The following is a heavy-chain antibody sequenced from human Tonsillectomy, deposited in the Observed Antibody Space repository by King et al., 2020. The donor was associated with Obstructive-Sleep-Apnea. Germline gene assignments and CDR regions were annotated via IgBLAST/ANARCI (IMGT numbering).Heavy chain of an antibody. CDR2: IYSTGNT. D-gene: IGHD3-10*01. V-gene: IGHV4-4*08. J-gene: IGHJ6*02. CDR1: GGSISNHY. Sequence: VQLQESGPGLVKPSETLSLTCTVSGGSISNHYWSWIRQPPGKELEWIGYIYSTGNTYYSPSLKSRVTISLATSKNQFSLKRTSVTAADTALYYCAREDLLRSGGYGDYYGVGNWGQGTIITVSS. CDR3: AREDLLRSGGYGDYYGVGN.